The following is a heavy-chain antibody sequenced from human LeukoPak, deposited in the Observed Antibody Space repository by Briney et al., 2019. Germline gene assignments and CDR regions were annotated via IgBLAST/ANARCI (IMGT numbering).Heavy chain of an antibody. V-gene: IGHV3-23*01. CDR2: ISGSGGST. CDR1: GFTFSSYA. CDR3: AKDGSPLGGIDV. J-gene: IGHJ6*02. Sequence: GGSLRLSCAASGFTFSSYAMSWVRQAPGKGLEWVSAISGSGGSTYYADSVKGRFTISRDNSKNTPYLQMNSLRAEDTAVYYCAKDGSPLGGIDVWGRGTTVTVSS.